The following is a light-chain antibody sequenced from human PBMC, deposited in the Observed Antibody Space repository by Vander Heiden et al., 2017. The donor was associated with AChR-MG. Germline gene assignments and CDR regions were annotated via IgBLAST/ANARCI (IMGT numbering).Light chain of an antibody. Sequence: DIVPSLSPGTLSLSPGERPTLSCRASQSVSSSYLAWYQQNTGQAPRLLIYGASSRATGIPDRFSGSGSGTDFTLTISRLEPEDFAVYYCQQYGSSPWTFGQGTKVEIK. CDR2: GAS. V-gene: IGKV3-20*01. CDR3: QQYGSSPWT. CDR1: QSVSSSY. J-gene: IGKJ1*01.